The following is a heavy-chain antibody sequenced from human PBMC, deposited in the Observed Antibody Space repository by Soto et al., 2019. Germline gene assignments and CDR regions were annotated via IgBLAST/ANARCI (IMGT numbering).Heavy chain of an antibody. J-gene: IGHJ6*03. CDR2: IYYSGST. Sequence: SETLSLTCTVPGGSISSGGYYWSWIRQHPGKGLEWIGYIYYSGSTYYNPSLKSRVTISVDTSKNQFSLKLSSVTAADTAVYYCARGKDYYYYMDVWGKGTTVTVSS. V-gene: IGHV4-31*02. CDR1: GGSISSGGYY. CDR3: ARGKDYYYYMDV.